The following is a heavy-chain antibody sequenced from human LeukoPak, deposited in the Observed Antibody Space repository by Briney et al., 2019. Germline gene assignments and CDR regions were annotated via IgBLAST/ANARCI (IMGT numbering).Heavy chain of an antibody. CDR2: ISSSGSTI. J-gene: IGHJ4*02. Sequence: PGGSLRLSCAASGFTFSSYEMNWVRQAPGKGLEWVSYISSSGSTIYYADSVKGRFSISRDNSKNTLYLQMNSLRAEDTAVYYCAKDHVRDYWGQGTLVTVSS. V-gene: IGHV3-48*03. CDR1: GFTFSSYE. D-gene: IGHD3-10*01. CDR3: AKDHVRDY.